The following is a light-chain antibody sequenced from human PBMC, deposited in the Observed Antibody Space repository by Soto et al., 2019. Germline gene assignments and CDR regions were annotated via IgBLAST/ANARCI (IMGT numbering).Light chain of an antibody. CDR3: QSYDISLSAWV. V-gene: IGLV1-40*01. CDR1: TSNIGAGYD. Sequence: QSVLTQPPSVSGAPGQRVTISCTGSTSNIGAGYDVHWYQHLPGTAPKLLSYLNNNRPSGVPDRFSGSKSGTSASLAITGLQAYDEADYYLQSYDISLSAWVFGGGTKVTVL. CDR2: LNN. J-gene: IGLJ3*02.